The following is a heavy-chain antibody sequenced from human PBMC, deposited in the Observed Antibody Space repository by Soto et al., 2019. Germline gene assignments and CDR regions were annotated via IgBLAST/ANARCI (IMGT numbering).Heavy chain of an antibody. Sequence: GESLKISCQGSGYSFTNYWISWVRQMAGKGLEWMGRIDPSDSYTNYSPAFQGHVTISVDKSISTAYLQWSSLKASDTAMYYCARHGSSDLDVWGQGTTVTVS. CDR3: ARHGSSDLDV. D-gene: IGHD2-15*01. V-gene: IGHV5-10-1*01. J-gene: IGHJ6*02. CDR1: GYSFTNYW. CDR2: IDPSDSYT.